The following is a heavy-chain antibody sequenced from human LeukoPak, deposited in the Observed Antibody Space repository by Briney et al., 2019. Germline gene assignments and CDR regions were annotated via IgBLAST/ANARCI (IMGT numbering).Heavy chain of an antibody. V-gene: IGHV4-39*01. Sequence: PSETLSLTCTVSGGSISSSSYYWGWIRQPPGKGLEWIGSIYYSGSTYYNPSLKSRVTISVDTSKNQFSLKLSSVTAADTAVYYCAGMESGYSYGGPAGNSWGQGTLVTVSS. D-gene: IGHD5-18*01. CDR1: GGSISSSSYY. CDR2: IYYSGST. CDR3: AGMESGYSYGGPAGNS. J-gene: IGHJ4*02.